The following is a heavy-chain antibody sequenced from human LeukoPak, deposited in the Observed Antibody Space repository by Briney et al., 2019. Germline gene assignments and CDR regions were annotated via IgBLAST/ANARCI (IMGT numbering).Heavy chain of an antibody. CDR2: IYWDDDK. V-gene: IGHV2-5*02. D-gene: IGHD6-6*01. CDR1: GFSLSTSGVG. Sequence: SCPTLVNPTQTLTLTCTFSGFSLSTSGVGVGWIRQPPGKALEWLALIYWDDDKRYSPSLKSRLTITKDTSKNQVVLTMTNMDPVDTATYYCVRYSSSFNWFDPWGQGTLVTVSS. CDR3: VRYSSSFNWFDP. J-gene: IGHJ5*02.